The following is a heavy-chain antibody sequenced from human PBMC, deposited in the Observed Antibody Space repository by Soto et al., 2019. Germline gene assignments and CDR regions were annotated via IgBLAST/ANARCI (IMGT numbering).Heavy chain of an antibody. CDR2: IKSKPDGGAT. J-gene: IGHJ4*02. Sequence: GGSLRLSCAGSGFTFSIAWMSWVRQAPGKGLEWVGRIKSKPDGGATDYAAPVKGRFSISRDDSRNTLYLQLNSLKTEDTAVYYCTTESPYGDFRFDFWGQGTPVTVSS. V-gene: IGHV3-15*01. CDR1: GFTFSIAW. CDR3: TTESPYGDFRFDF. D-gene: IGHD4-17*01.